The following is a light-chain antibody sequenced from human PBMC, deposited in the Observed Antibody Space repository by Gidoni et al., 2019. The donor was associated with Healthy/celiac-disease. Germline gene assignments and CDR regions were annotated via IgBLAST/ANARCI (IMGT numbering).Light chain of an antibody. Sequence: AIRMTQSPSSFSASTGDRVTITCRGSQGISSYLAWYQKKPGKAPKLMIYAACTLKSGVPSRFSGRGSGKDFTLTISCLQSEDFATYYCQQYYSYPLTFGGGTKVEIK. V-gene: IGKV1-8*01. CDR1: QGISSY. J-gene: IGKJ4*01. CDR3: QQYYSYPLT. CDR2: AAC.